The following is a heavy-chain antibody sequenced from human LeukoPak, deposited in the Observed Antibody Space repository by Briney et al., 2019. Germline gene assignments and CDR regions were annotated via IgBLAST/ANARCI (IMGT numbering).Heavy chain of an antibody. Sequence: QPRGSLRLSCAASGFTFRHSAMYWVRQAPGKGLEWVASTKGNGGSTNYTDSVKDRFTISRDNSKNTVYLQMHSLRADDTAVYYCAKGSYYYDTSGYFDSWGHGALVTVSS. V-gene: IGHV3-23*01. D-gene: IGHD3-22*01. CDR2: TKGNGGST. CDR3: AKGSYYYDTSGYFDS. CDR1: GFTFRHSA. J-gene: IGHJ4*01.